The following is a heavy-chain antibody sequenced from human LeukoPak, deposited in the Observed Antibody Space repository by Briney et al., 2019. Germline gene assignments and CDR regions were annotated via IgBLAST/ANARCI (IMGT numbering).Heavy chain of an antibody. CDR3: AKDFYDSSGSRYDY. CDR1: GFTVSSNY. Sequence: GGSLRLSCAASGFTVSSNYMSWVRQAPGVGLEWVSAIDGGGGRTWHADSVRGRFTISRDNSKNTLFMQMNSLRAEDTAVYYCAKDFYDSSGSRYDYWGQGTLVTASS. D-gene: IGHD3-22*01. J-gene: IGHJ4*02. V-gene: IGHV3-23*01. CDR2: IDGGGGRT.